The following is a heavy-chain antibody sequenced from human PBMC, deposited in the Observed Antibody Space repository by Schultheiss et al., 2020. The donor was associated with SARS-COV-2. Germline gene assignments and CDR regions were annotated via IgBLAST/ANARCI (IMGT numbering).Heavy chain of an antibody. CDR1: GFTFDDYA. Sequence: GGSLRLSCAASGFTFDDYAMHWVRQAPGKGLEWVSGISWNSGSIGDADSVKGRFTISRDNAKNSLYLQMNSLRADDTAVYYCARESGLDYWGPGTLVTVSS. J-gene: IGHJ4*02. D-gene: IGHD3-10*01. V-gene: IGHV3-9*01. CDR3: ARESGLDY. CDR2: ISWNSGSI.